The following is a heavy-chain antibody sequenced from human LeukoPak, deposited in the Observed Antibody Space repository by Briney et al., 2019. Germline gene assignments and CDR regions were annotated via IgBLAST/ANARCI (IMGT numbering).Heavy chain of an antibody. Sequence: GASVKVSCKVSGYTLTGLSMHWVRQAPGKGLEWMGGFDPEDGETIYAQEFQGRVTMTEDTSTDTAYMELSSLRSEDTAVYYCATDHRDSSGYYLVYWGQGTLVTVSS. D-gene: IGHD3-22*01. CDR2: FDPEDGET. V-gene: IGHV1-24*01. J-gene: IGHJ4*02. CDR1: GYTLTGLS. CDR3: ATDHRDSSGYYLVY.